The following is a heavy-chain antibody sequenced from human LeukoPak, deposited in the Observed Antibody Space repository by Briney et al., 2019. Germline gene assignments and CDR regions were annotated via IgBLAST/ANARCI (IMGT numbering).Heavy chain of an antibody. CDR2: TYYRSKWYN. Sequence: SQTLSLTCDISGDYVSTSSAAWNWIRQSPSRGLEWLGRTYYRSKWYNDFAVSVKSRININPDTSKNQFSLQLNSVTPEDTAVYYCARDGSYFDAWGQGTLVTVSS. V-gene: IGHV6-1*01. J-gene: IGHJ4*02. CDR3: ARDGSYFDA. CDR1: GDYVSTSSAA.